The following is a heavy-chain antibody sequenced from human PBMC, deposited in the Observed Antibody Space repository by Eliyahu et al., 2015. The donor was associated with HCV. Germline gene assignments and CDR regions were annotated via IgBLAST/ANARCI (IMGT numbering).Heavy chain of an antibody. Sequence: EVQLVESGGGLVQPGRSLRLXCAASGFTFXDYAMHWVRQAPGKGLEWVSGISWNSGSIGYADSVKGRFTISRDNAKNSLYLQMNSLRAEDTALYYCAKGDQIWFGELSIDYWGQGTLVTVSS. CDR1: GFTFXDYA. CDR2: ISWNSGSI. D-gene: IGHD3-10*01. CDR3: AKGDQIWFGELSIDY. J-gene: IGHJ4*02. V-gene: IGHV3-9*01.